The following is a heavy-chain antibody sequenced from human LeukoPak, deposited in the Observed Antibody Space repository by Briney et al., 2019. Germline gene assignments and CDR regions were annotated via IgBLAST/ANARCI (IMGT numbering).Heavy chain of an antibody. CDR1: GYTFTGYG. Sequence: ASVKVSCKASGYTFTGYGISWVRQAPGQGLEWMGWISAYNGNTNYAQKLQGRVTMTTDTSTSTAYMELRSLRSDDTAVYYCARVLGRYCTGGVCYWYWFDPWGQGTLVTVSS. V-gene: IGHV1-18*01. J-gene: IGHJ5*02. CDR3: ARVLGRYCTGGVCYWYWFDP. CDR2: ISAYNGNT. D-gene: IGHD2-8*02.